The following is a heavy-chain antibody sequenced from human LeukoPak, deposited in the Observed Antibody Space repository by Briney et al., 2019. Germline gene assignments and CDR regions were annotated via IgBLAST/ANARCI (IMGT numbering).Heavy chain of an antibody. CDR1: QVTLGDFG. CDR2: ISYDGAIQ. D-gene: IGHD3-3*01. J-gene: IGHJ6*02. CDR3: AKDSRNYDFRSGHWDYYYGMDV. V-gene: IGHV3-30*18. Sequence: PGGSLRLSCAASQVTLGDFGVHWVRQAPGKGLEWVAVISYDGAIQYYGDSVKGRFTISRDNTNNTVYLQMNSLRAEDTAVYFCAKDSRNYDFRSGHWDYYYGMDVWGQGTTVAVSS.